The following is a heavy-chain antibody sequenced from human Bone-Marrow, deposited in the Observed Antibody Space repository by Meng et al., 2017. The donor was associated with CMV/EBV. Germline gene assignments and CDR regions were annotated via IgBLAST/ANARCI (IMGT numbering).Heavy chain of an antibody. J-gene: IGHJ6*02. V-gene: IGHV3-7*04. CDR3: VRGGDIVVVPAAINYYYYGMDG. CDR2: IKQDGSDK. D-gene: IGHD2-2*01. Sequence: GESLKISCAASGFTFSGYWMNWVRQTPGKGLEWVANIKQDGSDKYYADSVKGRFTISRDNSKNTLYLQMNSLRAEDTAVYYCVRGGDIVVVPAAINYYYYGMDGWGQGTTVTVSS. CDR1: GFTFSGYW.